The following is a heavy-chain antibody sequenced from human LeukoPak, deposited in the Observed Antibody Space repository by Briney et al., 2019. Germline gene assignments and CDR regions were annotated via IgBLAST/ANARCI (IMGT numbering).Heavy chain of an antibody. D-gene: IGHD6-13*01. CDR2: ITSDGLTT. CDR3: VKASSAAPRGHVGMDV. J-gene: IGHJ6*02. Sequence: GGSLRLSCSAAGFTFSSYGMYWVRQAPGKGLEYVSAITSDGLTTHYADSVKGRITIARGNSRKTLYGHMSSLRTEDTAVSYCVKASSAAPRGHVGMDVGGQGTTVTASS. CDR1: GFTFSSYG. V-gene: IGHV3-64*05.